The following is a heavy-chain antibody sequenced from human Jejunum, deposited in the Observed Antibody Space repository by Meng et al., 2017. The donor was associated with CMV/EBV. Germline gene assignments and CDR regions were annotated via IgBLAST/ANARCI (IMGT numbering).Heavy chain of an antibody. J-gene: IGHJ4*02. D-gene: IGHD3-10*01. V-gene: IGHV4-59*01. CDR3: VRDRGGLGKYFDF. CDR1: GDSFTYYY. Sequence: VSGDSFTYYYWSWIRQAPGKGLEWIGYVSYSGTTNYNPSLKSRVTISLDLSKSQFSLKLTSVSAADTAVYYCVRDRGGLGKYFDFWGQGSLVTVSS. CDR2: VSYSGTT.